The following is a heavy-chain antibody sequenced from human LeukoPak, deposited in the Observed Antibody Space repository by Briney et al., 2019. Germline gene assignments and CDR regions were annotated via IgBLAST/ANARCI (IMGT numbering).Heavy chain of an antibody. V-gene: IGHV3-30*02. CDR1: GFTFSSYG. Sequence: GGSLRLSCAASGFTFSSYGMHWARQAPGKGLEWVAFIRYDGSNKYYADSVKGRFTISRDNSKNTLYLQMNSLRAEDTAVYYCAKQGSGSYRLDYWGQGTLVTVSS. D-gene: IGHD1-26*01. CDR3: AKQGSGSYRLDY. CDR2: IRYDGSNK. J-gene: IGHJ4*02.